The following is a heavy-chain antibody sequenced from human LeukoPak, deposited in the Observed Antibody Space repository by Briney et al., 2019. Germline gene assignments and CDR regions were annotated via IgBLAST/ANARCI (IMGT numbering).Heavy chain of an antibody. J-gene: IGHJ5*02. V-gene: IGHV4-39*01. CDR2: IYYSGST. Sequence: SETLSLTCTVSGGSISSSSYYWGWIRQPPGKGLEWIGSIYYSGSTYYNPSLKSRVTISVDTSKNQFSLKLSSVTAADTAVYYCALYLIAAAGRWFDPWGQGTLVTVSS. CDR3: ALYLIAAAGRWFDP. D-gene: IGHD6-13*01. CDR1: GGSISSSSYY.